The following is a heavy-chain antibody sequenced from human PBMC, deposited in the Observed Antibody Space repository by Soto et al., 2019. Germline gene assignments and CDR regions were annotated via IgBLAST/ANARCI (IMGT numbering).Heavy chain of an antibody. CDR3: ARDNDRPQLGGNYYYILDV. CDR2: IMPVFRTP. J-gene: IGHJ6*02. CDR1: GGTFRTAA. Sequence: QVQLEQSGAEVKKPGSSVKVSCKASGGTFRTAAVSWVRQGPGQGLEWMGGIMPVFRTPDYAQKFHGRVTITADESTSTAYMELSGLRSDDTAVYYCARDNDRPQLGGNYYYILDVWGQGTTITVSS. V-gene: IGHV1-69*12. D-gene: IGHD2-8*01.